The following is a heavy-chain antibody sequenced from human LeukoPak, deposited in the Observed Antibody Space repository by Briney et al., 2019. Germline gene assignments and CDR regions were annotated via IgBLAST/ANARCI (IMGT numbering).Heavy chain of an antibody. CDR2: ISSSSSYI. V-gene: IGHV3-21*01. J-gene: IGHJ4*02. D-gene: IGHD3-3*01. CDR1: GFTFSSYT. CDR3: ARDERYDFWSGYLYYFDY. Sequence: PGGSLRLSCAASGFTFSSYTMNWVRQTPGKGLEWVSSISSSSSYIYYAASVKGRFTISRDNAKNSLYLQMTSLRAEDTAVYYCARDERYDFWSGYLYYFDYWGQGTLVTVSS.